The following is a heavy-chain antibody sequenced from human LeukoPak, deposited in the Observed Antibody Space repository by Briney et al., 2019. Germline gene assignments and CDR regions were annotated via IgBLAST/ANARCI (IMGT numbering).Heavy chain of an antibody. CDR2: IRRKTDGETT. CDR1: GFTFSNVW. V-gene: IGHV3-15*01. J-gene: IGHJ4*02. Sequence: GESLRLSCAASGFTFSNVWMSWVRQVPGKGLEWVGRIRRKTDGETTDHAAPVKGRFTISRDDSKNTLYLQMNSLKTEDTAVYYCVTDLVIKGYFDYWGQGALVTVSS. D-gene: IGHD2-21*01. CDR3: VTDLVIKGYFDY.